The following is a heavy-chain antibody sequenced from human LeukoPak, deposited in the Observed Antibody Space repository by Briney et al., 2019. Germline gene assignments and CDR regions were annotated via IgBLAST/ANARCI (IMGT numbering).Heavy chain of an antibody. CDR3: PRVNSSSWYYYFDY. CDR1: GFTLSSYA. J-gene: IGHJ4*02. D-gene: IGHD6-13*01. CDR2: ISYDGSNK. V-gene: IGHV3-30*04. Sequence: PGGSLRLSCAASGFTLSSYAMHWVRQAPGKGLEWVAVISYDGSNKYYADSVKGRFTIPRDNSKNTLYLQMNSLRAEDTAVYYCPRVNSSSWYYYFDYWGQGTLVTVSS.